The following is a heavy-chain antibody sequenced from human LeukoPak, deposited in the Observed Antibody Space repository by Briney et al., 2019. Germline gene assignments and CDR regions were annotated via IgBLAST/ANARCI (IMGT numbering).Heavy chain of an antibody. CDR1: GSIFTSYW. CDR2: IYPGDSDT. CDR3: ARLYDSSGYYSGY. J-gene: IGHJ4*02. D-gene: IGHD3-22*01. Sequence: GASLQISCKGSGSIFTSYWIGWVRQLPGKGLEWMGIIYPGDSDTRYSPSFQGQVTISADKSISTAYLQWSSLKASDTAMYYCARLYDSSGYYSGYWGQGTLVTVSS. V-gene: IGHV5-51*01.